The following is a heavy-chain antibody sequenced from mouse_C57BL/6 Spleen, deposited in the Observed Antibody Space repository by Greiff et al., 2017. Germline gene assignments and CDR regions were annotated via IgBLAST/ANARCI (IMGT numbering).Heavy chain of an antibody. V-gene: IGHV1-15*01. Sequence: VQRVESGAELVRPGASVTLSCKASGYTFTDYEMHWVKQTPVHGLEWIGAIDPETGGTAYNQKFKGKAILTADKSSSTAYMELRSLTSEDSAVYYCTRGGLGAYWGQGTLVTVSA. CDR2: IDPETGGT. CDR1: GYTFTDYE. J-gene: IGHJ3*01. CDR3: TRGGLGAY. D-gene: IGHD3-3*01.